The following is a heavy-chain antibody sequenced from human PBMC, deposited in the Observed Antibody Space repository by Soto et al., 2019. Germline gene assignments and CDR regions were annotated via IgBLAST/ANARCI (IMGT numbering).Heavy chain of an antibody. CDR1: GFTFSTDS. Sequence: EVQLVESGGGLVKPGGSLRLSCAASGFTFSTDSMNWVRQAPGKGLEWVSSISGSSSYINYADSLKGRFTISRDNAQRSLYMQMNSLRDEDTAVYYCTTARRGYSYGDFDSWGQGTLFTVSS. J-gene: IGHJ4*02. CDR2: ISGSSSYI. CDR3: TTARRGYSYGDFDS. D-gene: IGHD5-18*01. V-gene: IGHV3-21*01.